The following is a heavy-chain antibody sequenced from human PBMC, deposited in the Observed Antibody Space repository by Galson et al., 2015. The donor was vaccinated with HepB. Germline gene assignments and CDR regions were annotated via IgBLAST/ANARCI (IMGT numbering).Heavy chain of an antibody. Sequence: SLRLSCAASGFTYSSYGMHWVRQAPGKGLEWVAVIWYDGSNKYYADSVKGRFTISRDNSKNTLYLQMNSLRAEDTAVYYCARDQYSGSYPSPGGYWGQGTLVTVSS. CDR2: IWYDGSNK. CDR3: ARDQYSGSYPSPGGY. V-gene: IGHV3-33*01. CDR1: GFTYSSYG. D-gene: IGHD1-26*01. J-gene: IGHJ4*02.